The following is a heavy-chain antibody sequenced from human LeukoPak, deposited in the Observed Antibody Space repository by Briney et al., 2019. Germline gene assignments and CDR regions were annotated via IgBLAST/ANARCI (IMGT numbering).Heavy chain of an antibody. J-gene: IGHJ6*03. D-gene: IGHD3-10*01. Sequence: TGGSLRLSCAASGFTFSSYAMSWVRQAPGKGLEWIGEIYHSGSTNYNPSLKSRVTISVDKSKNQFSLKLSSVTAADTAVYYCARDPGIMVRGSRRGYGGNYYYMDVWGKGTTVTISS. V-gene: IGHV4-4*02. CDR1: GFTFSSYAM. CDR2: IYHSGST. CDR3: ARDPGIMVRGSRRGYGGNYYYMDV.